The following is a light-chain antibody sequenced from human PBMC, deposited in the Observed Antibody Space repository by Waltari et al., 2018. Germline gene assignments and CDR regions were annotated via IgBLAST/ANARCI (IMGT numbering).Light chain of an antibody. CDR3: CSSAGDYFYV. J-gene: IGLJ1*01. CDR2: DVN. CDR1: SSDFGASDF. V-gene: IGLV2-11*01. Sequence: QSALTQPRPVSGSPGQSVTIPGTGPSSDFGASDFFSWFQQHPRKAPKVIIYDVNKRPSGVPHRFSGSKSGNTASLTISGLRTEDEADYYCCSSAGDYFYVFGTGTKVTVL.